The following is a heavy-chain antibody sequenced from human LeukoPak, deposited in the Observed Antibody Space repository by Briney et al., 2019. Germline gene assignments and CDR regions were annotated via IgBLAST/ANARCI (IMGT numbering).Heavy chain of an antibody. V-gene: IGHV4-31*03. CDR1: GGSISSGGYY. J-gene: IGHJ4*02. D-gene: IGHD3-10*01. Sequence: PSETLSLTCTVSGGSISSGGYYWSWIRQHPGKGLEWIGYIYYSGSTYYNPSLKSRVTISVDTSKNQFSPKLSSVTAADTAVYYCAAQRGIRGVIDYWGQGTLVTVSS. CDR2: IYYSGST. CDR3: AAQRGIRGVIDY.